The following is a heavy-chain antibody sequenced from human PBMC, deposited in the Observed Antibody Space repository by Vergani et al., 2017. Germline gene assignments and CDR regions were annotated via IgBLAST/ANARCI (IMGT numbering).Heavy chain of an antibody. CDR3: ARSYGYYFDY. CDR1: GGSVSSGSYY. Sequence: QVQLQESGPGLVKPSETLSLTCTVSGGSVSSGSYYWSWIRQPPGKGLEWIGYIYYSGSTNYNPSLKSRVTISVDTSKNQFSLKLSSVTAADTAVYYCARSYGYYFDYWGQGTLVTVSS. V-gene: IGHV4-61*01. D-gene: IGHD5-18*01. CDR2: IYYSGST. J-gene: IGHJ4*02.